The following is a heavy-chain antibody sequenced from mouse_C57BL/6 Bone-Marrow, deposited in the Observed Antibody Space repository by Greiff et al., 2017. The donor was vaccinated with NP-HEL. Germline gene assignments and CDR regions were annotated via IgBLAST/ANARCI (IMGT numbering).Heavy chain of an antibody. CDR3: AREGYDGYFEV. Sequence: QVQLQQSGAELVKPGASVKMSCKASGYTFTTYPIEWMKQNHGKSLAWIGNFHPYNDDSTYNEKFKGRATFTVEKSSSTVYLELSRVTSDDSAVDYCAREGYDGYFEVWGTGTTGTVSS. J-gene: IGHJ1*03. D-gene: IGHD2-2*01. CDR2: FHPYNDDS. CDR1: GYTFTTYP. V-gene: IGHV1-47*01.